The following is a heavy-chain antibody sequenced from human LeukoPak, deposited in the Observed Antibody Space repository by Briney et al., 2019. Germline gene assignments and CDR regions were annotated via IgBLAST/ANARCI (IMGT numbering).Heavy chain of an antibody. CDR1: GFTFSSYW. D-gene: IGHD1-1*01. CDR2: IKQDESEN. J-gene: IGHJ4*02. CDR3: ARDKIEGPTKLDY. V-gene: IGHV3-7*01. Sequence: GGSLRLSCAASGFTFSSYWMSWVRQAPGKGLEWVANIKQDESENYYVASMKRRSTISRDNAKNSLYLQMTSLRAEDTAVYYCARDKIEGPTKLDYWGQGILVTVSS.